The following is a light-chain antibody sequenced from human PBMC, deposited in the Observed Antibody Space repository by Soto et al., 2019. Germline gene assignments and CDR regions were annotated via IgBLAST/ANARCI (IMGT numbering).Light chain of an antibody. V-gene: IGKV1-9*01. CDR1: QGISSY. J-gene: IGKJ1*01. CDR2: AAS. Sequence: SRLTQSPSSLSASVGDRVTITCRASQGISSYLAWYQQKPGKAPKLLIYAASTLQSGVPSRFSGSGSGTDFTLTISSLQPEDVATYFCQQYNTYSGTFGQGTKAAIK. CDR3: QQYNTYSGT.